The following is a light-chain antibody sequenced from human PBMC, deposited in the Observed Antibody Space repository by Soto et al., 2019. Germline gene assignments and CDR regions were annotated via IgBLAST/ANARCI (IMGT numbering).Light chain of an antibody. CDR2: EVT. CDR1: ASDVGAYDY. J-gene: IGLJ2*01. V-gene: IGLV2-8*01. CDR3: TSFARLNTPYIL. Sequence: QSVLTQPPSASATPGQSVTIPCTGTASDVGAYDYVSWYHQLPGKAPKLIIYEVTKRPSGVPDRFSGSKSGNTASLTVAGLQAEDEGIYYCTSFARLNTPYILFGGGTKLTVL.